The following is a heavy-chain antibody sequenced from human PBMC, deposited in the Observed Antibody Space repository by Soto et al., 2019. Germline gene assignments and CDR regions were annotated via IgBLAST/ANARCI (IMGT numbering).Heavy chain of an antibody. Sequence: EVQLVESGGGLVQPGRSLRLSCAASGFTFDDYAMHWVRQAPGKGLEWVSGISWNSVGIGYADSVRGRFTISRDNAKNSLFLQMNSLRAEDTAFYYCVKGCGYYGSESYSNPPYYYYYYMDVWGKGTTVTVSS. J-gene: IGHJ6*03. V-gene: IGHV3-9*01. CDR2: ISWNSVGI. D-gene: IGHD3-10*01. CDR1: GFTFDDYA. CDR3: VKGCGYYGSESYSNPPYYYYYYMDV.